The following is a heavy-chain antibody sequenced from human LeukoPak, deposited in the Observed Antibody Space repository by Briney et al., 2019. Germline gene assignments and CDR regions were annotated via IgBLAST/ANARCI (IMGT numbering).Heavy chain of an antibody. J-gene: IGHJ4*02. Sequence: GGSLQISCQGSGYLFTSYWSGGGRQVPGKGLGGMGIIYPGDSDTRYSPSFPGQVTISADKSISTAYLQWSSLKASDTAMYYCATSSSSFDYFDYWGQGTLVTVSS. CDR3: ATSSSSFDYFDY. CDR1: GYLFTSYW. D-gene: IGHD6-6*01. CDR2: IYPGDSDT. V-gene: IGHV5-51*01.